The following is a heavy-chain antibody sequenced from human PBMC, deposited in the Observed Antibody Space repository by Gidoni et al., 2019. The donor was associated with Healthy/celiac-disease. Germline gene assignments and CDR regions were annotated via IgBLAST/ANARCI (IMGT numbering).Heavy chain of an antibody. D-gene: IGHD6-13*01. J-gene: IGHJ5*02. Sequence: QVQLQQWGAGLLKPSETLSLTCAVYGGSFSGYYWSWIRQPPGKGLEWIGEINHSGSTNYNPSLKSRVTISVDTSKNQFSLKLSSVTAADTAVYYCARDYGTRAYSSSSGWFDPWGQGTLVTVSS. CDR2: INHSGST. CDR3: ARDYGTRAYSSSSGWFDP. V-gene: IGHV4-34*01. CDR1: GGSFSGYY.